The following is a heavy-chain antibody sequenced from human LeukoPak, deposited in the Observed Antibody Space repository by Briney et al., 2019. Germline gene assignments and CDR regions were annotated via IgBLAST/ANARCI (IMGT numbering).Heavy chain of an antibody. Sequence: GASVKVSCKASGGTFSSYAISWVRQAPGQGLEWMGRIIPILGIANYAQKFQGRVTITADKSTSTAYMELSSLRSEDTAVYYCARAARLATVPFDYWGQGTLVTVSS. D-gene: IGHD4-17*01. CDR3: ARAARLATVPFDY. J-gene: IGHJ4*02. V-gene: IGHV1-69*04. CDR2: IIPILGIA. CDR1: GGTFSSYA.